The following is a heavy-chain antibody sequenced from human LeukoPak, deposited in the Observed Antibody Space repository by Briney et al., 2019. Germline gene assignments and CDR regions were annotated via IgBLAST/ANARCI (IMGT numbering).Heavy chain of an antibody. Sequence: PGGSLRLSCATSGFSFSSYAMSWVRQPPGKALEWIGNIFYSGSTYYSPSLKSRVTISLDTSRNQFSLKLNSVTAADTAVYYCASQPYSTSWYEGFDPWGQGTLVTVSS. J-gene: IGHJ5*02. CDR2: IFYSGST. D-gene: IGHD6-13*01. CDR3: ASQPYSTSWYEGFDP. CDR1: GFSFSSYA. V-gene: IGHV4-59*12.